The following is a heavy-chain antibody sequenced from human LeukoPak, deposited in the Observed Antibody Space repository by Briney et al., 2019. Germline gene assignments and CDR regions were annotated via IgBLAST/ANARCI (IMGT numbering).Heavy chain of an antibody. CDR3: AKHLAGYGDYFDY. J-gene: IGHJ4*02. D-gene: IGHD3-3*02. V-gene: IGHV4-34*01. Sequence: SETLSLTCAVYGGSFSGYYWSWIRQPPGKGLEWIGEINHSGSTNYNPSLKSRLTISVDTSNNQFSLNLRSVTAADTAIYYCAKHLAGYGDYFDYWGQGTLVTVSS. CDR2: INHSGST. CDR1: GGSFSGYY.